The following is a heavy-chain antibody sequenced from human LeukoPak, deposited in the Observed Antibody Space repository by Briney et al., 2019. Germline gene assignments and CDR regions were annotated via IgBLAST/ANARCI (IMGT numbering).Heavy chain of an antibody. CDR3: AKVMIAFNAFDY. CDR2: INSDGSST. CDR1: GFTFSSYW. V-gene: IGHV3-74*01. J-gene: IGHJ4*02. Sequence: GGSLRLSCAASGFTFSSYWMHWVRQAPGKGLVWVSRINSDGSSTSYADSVKGRFTISRDNSKNTLYLQMNSLTVEDTAVYYCAKVMIAFNAFDYWGQGTLVTVSS. D-gene: IGHD3-22*01.